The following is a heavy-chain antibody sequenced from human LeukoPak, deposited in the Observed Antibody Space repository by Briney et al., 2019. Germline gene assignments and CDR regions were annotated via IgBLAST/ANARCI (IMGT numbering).Heavy chain of an antibody. CDR3: ARRIDYYGSGSYYPSGYGMDV. V-gene: IGHV4-39*01. CDR2: IYYSGST. CDR1: GGSISSSSYY. D-gene: IGHD3-10*01. Sequence: SETLSLTCTVSGGSISSSSYYWGWIRQPPGKGLEWTGSIYYSGSTYYNPSLKSRVTISVDTSKNQFSLKLSSVTAADTAVYYCARRIDYYGSGSYYPSGYGMDVWGQGTTVTVSS. J-gene: IGHJ6*02.